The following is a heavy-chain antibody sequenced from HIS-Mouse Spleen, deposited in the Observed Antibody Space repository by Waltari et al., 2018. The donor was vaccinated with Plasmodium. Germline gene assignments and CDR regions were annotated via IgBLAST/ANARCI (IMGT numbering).Heavy chain of an antibody. D-gene: IGHD3-9*01. CDR1: GGSFSGYY. Sequence: QVQLQPWGAGLLKPSETLSLPCAVYGGSFSGYYWSWIRQPPGKGLEWIGEINHSGSTNYNPSLKSRVTISVDTSKNQFSLKLSSVTAADTAVYYCARAPIRDAFDIWGQGTMVTVSS. CDR3: ARAPIRDAFDI. V-gene: IGHV4-34*01. J-gene: IGHJ3*02. CDR2: INHSGST.